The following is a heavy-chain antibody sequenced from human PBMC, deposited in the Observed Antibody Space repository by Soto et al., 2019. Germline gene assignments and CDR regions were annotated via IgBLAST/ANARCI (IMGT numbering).Heavy chain of an antibody. J-gene: IGHJ4*02. CDR3: ARGRSDVYAELYYFDY. CDR2: ISAYNGNT. Sequence: ASVKVSCKASGYTFTSYGISWVRQAPGQGLEWMGWISAYNGNTNYAQKLQGRVTMTTDTSTSTAYMELRSLRSDDTAGYYCARGRSDVYAELYYFDYWGQGTLVPVSS. D-gene: IGHD2-8*01. CDR1: GYTFTSYG. V-gene: IGHV1-18*01.